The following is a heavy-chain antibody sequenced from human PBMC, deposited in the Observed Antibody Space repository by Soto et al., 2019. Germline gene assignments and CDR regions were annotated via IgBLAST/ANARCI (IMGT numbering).Heavy chain of an antibody. Sequence: EVQLVESGGGLVQPGGSLRLSCAASGFTFSSYWMSWVRQAPGKGLEWVANIKQDGSEKYYVDSVKGRFTISRDNAKNSLYLQMNSLRAEDTPVYCCARDRRYYGMDVWGQGTTVTVSS. V-gene: IGHV3-7*03. D-gene: IGHD6-6*01. J-gene: IGHJ6*02. CDR2: IKQDGSEK. CDR1: GFTFSSYW. CDR3: ARDRRYYGMDV.